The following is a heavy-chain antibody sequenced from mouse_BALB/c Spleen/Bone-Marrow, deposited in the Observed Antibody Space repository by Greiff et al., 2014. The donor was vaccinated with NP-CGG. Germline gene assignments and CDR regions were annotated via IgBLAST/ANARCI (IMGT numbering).Heavy chain of an antibody. Sequence: VQLQQSGAELVKPGASVKISCRASGYTFTDYNMDWVKQSHGKSLEWIGDINPKYDTTTYNQKFEGKATLTVDKSSGTVYMELRSLTSEDTAVYYCAICYYGSHYFGYWGQGTTLTVSS. V-gene: IGHV1-18*01. J-gene: IGHJ2*01. CDR3: AICYYGSHYFGY. D-gene: IGHD2-1*01. CDR2: INPKYDTT. CDR1: GYTFTDYN.